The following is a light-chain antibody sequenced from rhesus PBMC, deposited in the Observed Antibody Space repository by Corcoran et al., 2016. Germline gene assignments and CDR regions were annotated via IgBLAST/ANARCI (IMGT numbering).Light chain of an antibody. V-gene: IGKV1-22*01. J-gene: IGKJ1*01. CDR1: QSISSW. Sequence: DIQMTQSPSSLSASVGDTVTITCRASQSISSWLDWYQQKSGKAPKLLIYKASSLQSGVPSRFSGSGSGTEFTLTISSLQPEEFSTYYCQQHNSNPRTFCQGTKVEIK. CDR2: KAS. CDR3: QQHNSNPRT.